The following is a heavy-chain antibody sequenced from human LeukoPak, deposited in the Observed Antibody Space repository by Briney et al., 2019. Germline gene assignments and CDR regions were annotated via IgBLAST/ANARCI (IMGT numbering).Heavy chain of an antibody. CDR1: GGSISSYY. CDR2: IFYSGNT. J-gene: IGHJ4*02. V-gene: IGHV4-59*01. D-gene: IGHD6-13*01. Sequence: SETLSLTCTVSGGSISSYYWSWIRQPPGKGLEWIGYIFYSGNTNYNPSLKSRVTISLDTSKNQFSLKLSSVTTADTAVYYCARGAGRYGYSSSWVFRWYFDYWGQGTLVTVSS. CDR3: ARGAGRYGYSSSWVFRWYFDY.